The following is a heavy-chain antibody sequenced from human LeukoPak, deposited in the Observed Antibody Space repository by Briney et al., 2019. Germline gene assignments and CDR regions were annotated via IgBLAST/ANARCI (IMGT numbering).Heavy chain of an antibody. D-gene: IGHD2-15*01. Sequence: ASVKVSCEASGYTFTGYYMHWVRQAPGRGLEWMGWINPNSGGTNYAQKFQGRVTMTRDTSISTAYMELRRLRSDDTAVYYCARDLGYCSGGSCYEFDYWGQGTLVTVSS. CDR3: ARDLGYCSGGSCYEFDY. CDR2: INPNSGGT. J-gene: IGHJ4*02. V-gene: IGHV1-2*02. CDR1: GYTFTGYY.